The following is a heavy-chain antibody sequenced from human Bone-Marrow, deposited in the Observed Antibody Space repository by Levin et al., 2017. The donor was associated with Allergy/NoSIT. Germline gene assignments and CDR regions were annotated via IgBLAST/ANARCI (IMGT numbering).Heavy chain of an antibody. CDR3: ARSSHGPTAFDI. D-gene: IGHD2-2*01. J-gene: IGHJ3*02. V-gene: IGHV4-39*07. CDR1: GGSISSSSYY. Sequence: GSLRLSCTVSGGSISSSSYYWGWIRQPPGKGLEWIGSIYYSGSTYYNPSLKSRVTISVDTSKNQFSLKLSSVTAADTAVYYCARSSHGPTAFDIWGQGTMVTVSS. CDR2: IYYSGST.